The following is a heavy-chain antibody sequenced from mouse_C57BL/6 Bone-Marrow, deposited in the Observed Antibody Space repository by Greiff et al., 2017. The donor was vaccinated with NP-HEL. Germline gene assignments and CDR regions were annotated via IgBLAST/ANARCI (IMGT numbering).Heavy chain of an antibody. CDR2: IYPGNGDT. Sequence: QVQLQQSGAELVRPGASVKMSCKASGYTFTSYNMHWVKQTPKQGLEWIGAIYPGNGDTSYAQKFKGKATLTVDTSSSTAYMQLSSLTSEDSAVHFCARENYCFSWFAYWGQGTLVTVSA. V-gene: IGHV1-12*01. D-gene: IGHD2-12*01. J-gene: IGHJ3*01. CDR1: GYTFTSYN. CDR3: ARENYCFSWFAY.